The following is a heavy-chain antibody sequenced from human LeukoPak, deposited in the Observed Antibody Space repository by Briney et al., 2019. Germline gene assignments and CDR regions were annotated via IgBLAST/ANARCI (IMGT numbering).Heavy chain of an antibody. Sequence: GGSLRLSCAASGFTFSSYGMHWVRQAPGKGLEWVAVIWYDGSNKYYADSVKGRFTISRDNSKNTLYLQMNSLRAEDTAVYYCAKDPSMWYFDYWGQGTLVTVSS. CDR1: GFTFSSYG. CDR3: AKDPSMWYFDY. D-gene: IGHD2-21*01. J-gene: IGHJ4*02. V-gene: IGHV3-33*06. CDR2: IWYDGSNK.